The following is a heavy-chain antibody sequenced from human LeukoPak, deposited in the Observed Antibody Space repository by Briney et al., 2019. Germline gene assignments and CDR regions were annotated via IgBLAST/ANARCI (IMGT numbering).Heavy chain of an antibody. V-gene: IGHV3-53*01. CDR3: ARISVRVYCSGGSCYGGGFDY. D-gene: IGHD2-15*01. Sequence: GGSLRLSCAASGFTVSSNYMSWVRQAPGKGLEWVSVIYSGGSTYYADSVKGRFTISRDNSKNTLYLQMNSLRAEDTAVYYCARISVRVYCSGGSCYGGGFDYWDQGTLVTVSS. CDR1: GFTVSSNY. CDR2: IYSGGST. J-gene: IGHJ4*02.